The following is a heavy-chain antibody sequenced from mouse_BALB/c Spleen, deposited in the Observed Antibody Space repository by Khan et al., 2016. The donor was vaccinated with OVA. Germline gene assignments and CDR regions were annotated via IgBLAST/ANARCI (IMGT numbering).Heavy chain of an antibody. D-gene: IGHD2-3*01. CDR2: ISSSGST. CDR3: ARDGSRYNYAMDH. CDR1: GYSITSDYA. J-gene: IGHJ4*01. Sequence: EVKLLESGPGLVKPSQSLSLTCTVTGYSITSDYAWNWIRQFPGNKLEWMGYISSSGSTNYNPALKSRISITRDTSKNQFFLQLNSVTTEDTATYYCARDGSRYNYAMDHWGQGTSVTVSS. V-gene: IGHV3-2*02.